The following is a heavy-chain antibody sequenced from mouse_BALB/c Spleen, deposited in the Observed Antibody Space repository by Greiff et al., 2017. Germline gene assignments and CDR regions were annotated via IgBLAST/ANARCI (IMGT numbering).Heavy chain of an antibody. CDR3: ARATATGY. CDR1: GFTITDYY. J-gene: IGHJ2*01. CDR2: IDPENGNT. V-gene: IGHV14-1*02. D-gene: IGHD1-2*01. Sequence: VQLQQSGAELVRPGALVKLSCKASGFTITDYYMHWVKQRPEQGLEWIGWIDPENGNTIYDPKFQGKASITADTSSNTAYLQLSSLTSEDTAVYYCARATATGYWGQGTTLTVSA.